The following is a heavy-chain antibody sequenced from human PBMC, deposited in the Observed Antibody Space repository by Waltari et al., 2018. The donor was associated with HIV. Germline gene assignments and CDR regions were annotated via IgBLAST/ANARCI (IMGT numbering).Heavy chain of an antibody. CDR1: GCSSSTNG. J-gene: IGHJ4*02. CDR3: AKSLFGVVKYQNLFDY. Sequence: QVQLVESGGAVVHTGGSLRPSCAASGCSSSTNGRPWVRQAAGKGLEWMAFISSDGNNEYYADSVKGRFTVSRDNSRNTLHLLMDSLRVEDTAIYYCAKSLFGVVKYQNLFDYWAQGTLVTVSS. D-gene: IGHD3-3*01. CDR2: ISSDGNNE. V-gene: IGHV3-30*18.